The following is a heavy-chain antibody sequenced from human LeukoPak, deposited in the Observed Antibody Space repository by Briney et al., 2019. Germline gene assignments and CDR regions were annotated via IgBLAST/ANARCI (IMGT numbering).Heavy chain of an antibody. CDR3: ASTVISGYRIDY. D-gene: IGHD3-22*01. CDR1: GGSLSGYY. Sequence: SETLSLTCAVYGGSLSGYYWSWIRQPPGKGLEWIGEINHSGSTNYNPSLKSRVTISVDTSKNQFSLKLSSVTAADTAVYYCASTVISGYRIDYWGQGTLVTVSS. J-gene: IGHJ4*02. V-gene: IGHV4-34*01. CDR2: INHSGST.